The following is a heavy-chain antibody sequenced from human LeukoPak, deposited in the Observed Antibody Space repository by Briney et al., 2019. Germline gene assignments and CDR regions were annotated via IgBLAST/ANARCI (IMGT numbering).Heavy chain of an antibody. Sequence: SCKASGYTFTSYAMHWVRQAPGKGLEWVAVMSYDGSNKYYADSVKGRFTISRDNSKNTLYLQMNSLRAEDTAVYYCARDSSSSLGYFDYWGQGTLVTVSS. CDR1: GYTFTSYA. CDR2: MSYDGSNK. D-gene: IGHD6-6*01. J-gene: IGHJ4*02. CDR3: ARDSSSSLGYFDY. V-gene: IGHV3-30-3*01.